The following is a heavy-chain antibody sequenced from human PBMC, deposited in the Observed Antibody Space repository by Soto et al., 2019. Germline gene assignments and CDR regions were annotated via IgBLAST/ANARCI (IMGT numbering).Heavy chain of an antibody. V-gene: IGHV1-18*01. CDR3: ARSGLPDPVVVVGHTPFDP. CDR1: GYTFTNYD. D-gene: IGHD2-15*01. CDR2: ISAYNGDT. Sequence: QVQLVQSGAEVKKPGASVKVSCKASGYTFTNYDINWVRQAPGQGHEWMGWISAYNGDTNYAQKLQGRVTMTTDTSTSTAYMELRSLRSDDTAVYYCARSGLPDPVVVVGHTPFDPWGQGTLVTVSS. J-gene: IGHJ5*02.